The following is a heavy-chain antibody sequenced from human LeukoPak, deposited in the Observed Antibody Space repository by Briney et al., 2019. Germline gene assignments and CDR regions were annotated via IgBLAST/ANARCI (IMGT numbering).Heavy chain of an antibody. CDR3: AREGRDRNRFEY. D-gene: IGHD1-14*01. Sequence: PSETLFLTCTVSGGSISSYYWSWIRQPPGKGLEWIGYIYYTGNTHYNFSLKSRVTISVATSKNQFSLKLSSVTAADTATYYCAREGRDRNRFEYWGHGTLVTVSS. CDR1: GGSISSYY. J-gene: IGHJ4*01. V-gene: IGHV4-59*01. CDR2: IYYTGNT.